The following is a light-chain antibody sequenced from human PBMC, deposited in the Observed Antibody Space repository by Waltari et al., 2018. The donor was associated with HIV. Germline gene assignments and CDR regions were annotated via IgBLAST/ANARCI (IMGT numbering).Light chain of an antibody. CDR1: SSNIGAGYD. Sequence: QSVLTQPPSVSGAPGQRVTISCTGRSSNIGAGYDVPWYQQLPGTAPKLLINGNINRPSGVSDRFSDFKSGTSASLAITGLQTEDEADYYCQSYDVSLSGSIFGGGTKLTVL. V-gene: IGLV1-40*01. CDR2: GNI. CDR3: QSYDVSLSGSI. J-gene: IGLJ2*01.